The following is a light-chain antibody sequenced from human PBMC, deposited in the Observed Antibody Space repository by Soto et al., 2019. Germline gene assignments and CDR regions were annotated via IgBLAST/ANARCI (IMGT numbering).Light chain of an antibody. V-gene: IGKV1-9*01. Sequence: DIQLTQSPSFLSASLGDRVTITCRASQGISSYLAWYQQKPGNVSKLLIYAASTLQSGVPSRFSGSGFGTTYTPTITSLQPCDFATYNCQQVNSYPITFGQETRLEI. J-gene: IGKJ5*01. CDR1: QGISSY. CDR2: AAS. CDR3: QQVNSYPIT.